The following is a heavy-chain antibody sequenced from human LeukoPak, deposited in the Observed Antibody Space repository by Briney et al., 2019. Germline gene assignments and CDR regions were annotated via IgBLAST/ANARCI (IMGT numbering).Heavy chain of an antibody. CDR1: GYTFTSYD. D-gene: IGHD3-10*01. CDR3: AMNGPTYYYGSGSYLVHWLHRYRGPYFDY. CDR2: MNPNSGNR. J-gene: IGHJ4*02. Sequence: GASVKVSCKASGYTFTSYDINWVRQATGQGLEWIGWMNPNSGNRGYAQRFQGRVTMTRNTSISTAYMELSSLRSEDTAVYYCAMNGPTYYYGSGSYLVHWLHRYRGPYFDYWGQGTLVTVSS. V-gene: IGHV1-8*01.